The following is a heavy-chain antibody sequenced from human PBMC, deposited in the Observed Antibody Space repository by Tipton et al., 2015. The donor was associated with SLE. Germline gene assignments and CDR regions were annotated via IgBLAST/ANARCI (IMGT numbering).Heavy chain of an antibody. CDR3: AERGKGCNYFDL. CDR1: GFTFSSYA. J-gene: IGHJ2*01. Sequence: SLRLSCAASGFTFSSYAMHWVRQAPGKGLEWVAVISYDGSNKYYADSVKGRFTISRDNSKNTLYLQMNSLRAEDTAVYYCAERGKGCNYFDLWGRGTLVTVSS. CDR2: ISYDGSNK. V-gene: IGHV3-30*14. D-gene: IGHD4-23*01.